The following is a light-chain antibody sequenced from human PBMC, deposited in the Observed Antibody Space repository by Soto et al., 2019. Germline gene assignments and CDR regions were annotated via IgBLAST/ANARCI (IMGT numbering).Light chain of an antibody. J-gene: IGKJ4*01. CDR3: QQYYSTPLT. CDR1: QSVLYSSNNKNY. CDR2: WAS. Sequence: DIVMTQSPDSLAVSLGERATINCKSSQSVLYSSNNKNYLAWYQQKPGQPPKLLIYWASTRESGVPDRFSGSGSGTDFTLTIDSPQAEDVAVYYCQQYYSTPLTFGGGTKVEIK. V-gene: IGKV4-1*01.